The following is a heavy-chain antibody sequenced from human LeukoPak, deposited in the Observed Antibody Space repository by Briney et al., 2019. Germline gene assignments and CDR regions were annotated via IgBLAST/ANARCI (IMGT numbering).Heavy chain of an antibody. J-gene: IGHJ5*02. CDR1: GFTFRSYA. CDR3: ALYNTSFWFDP. Sequence: GGSLRLSCAASGFTFRSYAMSWVRQAPGNGLEWVSAIGGSDGKTYYADSVWGRFTISRDNSKNTLYLQMNSLRVEDTALYYCALYNTSFWFDPWGQGTLVTVSS. CDR2: IGGSDGKT. D-gene: IGHD1-14*01. V-gene: IGHV3-23*01.